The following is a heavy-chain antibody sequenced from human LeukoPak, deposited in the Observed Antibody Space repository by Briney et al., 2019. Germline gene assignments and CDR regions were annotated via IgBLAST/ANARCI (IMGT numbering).Heavy chain of an antibody. CDR3: ARATYSNSWYAVDI. J-gene: IGHJ3*02. CDR2: IYHTGSN. Sequence: SETLSLTCTVSGGSISSYYWSWIRQPPGKGLEWIGYIYHTGSNNYSPFLKSRVTMSVDTSKNQFSLKLSSVTAADTAVYYCARATYSNSWYAVDIWGQGTMVTVSS. D-gene: IGHD6-13*01. V-gene: IGHV4-59*08. CDR1: GGSISSYY.